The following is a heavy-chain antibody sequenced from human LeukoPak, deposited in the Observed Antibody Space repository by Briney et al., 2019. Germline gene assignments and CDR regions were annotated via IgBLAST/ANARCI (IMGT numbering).Heavy chain of an antibody. J-gene: IGHJ4*02. D-gene: IGHD5-18*01. CDR2: IWYSGFT. CDR1: GGSLSDYY. V-gene: IGHV4-34*01. CDR3: ARAGHNYGIYYFDY. Sequence: SETLSLTCAVYGGSLSDYYWSWIRQPPGKGLEWIGYIWYSGFTYYNPSLKSRVTISVDTSKNQFSLKLSSVTAADTAVYYCARAGHNYGIYYFDYWGQGTLVTVSS.